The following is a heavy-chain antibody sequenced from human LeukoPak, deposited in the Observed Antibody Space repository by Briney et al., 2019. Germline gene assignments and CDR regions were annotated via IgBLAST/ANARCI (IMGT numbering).Heavy chain of an antibody. CDR1: GGSFSGYY. Sequence: SETLSLTCAVYGGSFSGYYWSWIRQPPGKGLEWIGEINHSGSTNYNPSLKSRVTISVDTSKNQFSLKLSSVTAADTAVYYCARRGGYSYGSLVYYYYYYMDVWGKGTTVTVSS. CDR3: ARRGGYSYGSLVYYYYYYMDV. V-gene: IGHV4-34*01. D-gene: IGHD5-18*01. J-gene: IGHJ6*03. CDR2: INHSGST.